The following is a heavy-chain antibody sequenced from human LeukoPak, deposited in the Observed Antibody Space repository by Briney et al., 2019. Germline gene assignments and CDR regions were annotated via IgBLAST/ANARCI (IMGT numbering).Heavy chain of an antibody. CDR2: IYHSGST. CDR1: GYSISSGYY. J-gene: IGHJ3*02. Sequence: SETLSLTCTVSGYSISSGYYWGWIRQPPGKGLEWIGSIYHSGSTYYNPSLKSRVTMSVDTSKNQFSLKLISVTAADTAVYFCARGPYSYDSSGAFDIWGQGTMVTVSS. CDR3: ARGPYSYDSSGAFDI. V-gene: IGHV4-38-2*02. D-gene: IGHD3-22*01.